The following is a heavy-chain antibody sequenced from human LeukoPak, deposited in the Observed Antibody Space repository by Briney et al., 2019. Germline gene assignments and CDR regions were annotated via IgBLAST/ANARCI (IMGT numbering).Heavy chain of an antibody. CDR2: MNQFGTEI. J-gene: IGHJ4*02. D-gene: IGHD3/OR15-3a*01. Sequence: GGSLRLSCAASKFTFSDYYMTWVRQAPGKGPEWVAYMNQFGTEIKYLDSVKGRFTISRDDAKNSLYLWMTSLTADDTAVYYCARGTYYYEFWGQGTLVIVSS. CDR3: ARGTYYYEF. V-gene: IGHV3-7*04. CDR1: KFTFSDYY.